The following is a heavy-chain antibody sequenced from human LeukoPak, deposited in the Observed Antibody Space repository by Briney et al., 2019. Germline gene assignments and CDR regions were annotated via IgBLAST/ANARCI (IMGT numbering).Heavy chain of an antibody. V-gene: IGHV4-34*01. J-gene: IGHJ4*02. Sequence: SETLSLTCAVYGGSFSGYYWSWIRQPPGKGLEWIGEINHSGSTNYNPSLKSRVTISVDTSKNQFSLKLSSVTAADTAVYYCARGGDIVVVPAAIWGQGTLVTASS. CDR1: GGSFSGYY. D-gene: IGHD2-2*01. CDR3: ARGGDIVVVPAAI. CDR2: INHSGST.